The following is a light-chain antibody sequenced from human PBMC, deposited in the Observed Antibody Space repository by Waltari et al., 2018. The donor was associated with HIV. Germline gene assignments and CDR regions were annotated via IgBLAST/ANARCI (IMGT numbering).Light chain of an antibody. CDR1: SSDVGGYNY. CDR2: AVS. J-gene: IGLJ2*01. V-gene: IGLV2-14*01. CDR3: SSYTSSSTLS. Sequence: QSALTQPASVSGSPGQSITISCTGTSSDVGGYNYVSWYQQPPGKAPRLMIYAVSNRHSGVSKSFSGPKSGNTASLTSSGLQAEDEADYYCSSYTSSSTLSFGGGTKLTVL.